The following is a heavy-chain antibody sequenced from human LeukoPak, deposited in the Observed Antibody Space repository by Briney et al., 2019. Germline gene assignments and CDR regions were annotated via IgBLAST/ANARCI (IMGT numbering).Heavy chain of an antibody. Sequence: GGSLRLSCAASGFTVSSSYMSWVRQAPGKGLEWVSVIYSGGSTYYADSVKGRFTISRDNSKNTLYLQMNSLRAEDTAVYYCARKKYSSSFYFDYWGQGTLVTVSS. D-gene: IGHD6-6*01. CDR1: GFTVSSSY. V-gene: IGHV3-53*01. CDR2: IYSGGST. J-gene: IGHJ4*02. CDR3: ARKKYSSSFYFDY.